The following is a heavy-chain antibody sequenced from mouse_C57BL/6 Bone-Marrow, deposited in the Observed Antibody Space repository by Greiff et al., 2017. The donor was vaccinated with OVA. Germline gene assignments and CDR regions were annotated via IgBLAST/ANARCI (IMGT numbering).Heavy chain of an antibody. CDR3: ARPETFAMDY. CDR2: IWSGGST. V-gene: IGHV2-2*01. CDR1: GFSLTSYG. Sequence: VQLQQSGPGLVQPSQSLSITCTVSGFSLTSYGVHWVRQSPGKGLEWLGVIWSGGSTDYNAAFISRLNISKDKSKSHVIFKMNSLQADDTAIYYCARPETFAMDYWGQGTSVTVSS. J-gene: IGHJ4*01.